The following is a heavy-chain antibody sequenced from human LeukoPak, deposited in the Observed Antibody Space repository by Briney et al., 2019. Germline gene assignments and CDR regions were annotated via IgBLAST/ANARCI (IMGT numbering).Heavy chain of an antibody. CDR3: AKDYSLITMIVESPDY. Sequence: PGGSLRLSRAASGFTFSSYGMHWVRQAPGKGLEWVAVIWYDGSNKYYADSVKGRFTISRDNSKNTLYLQMNSLRAEDTAVYYCAKDYSLITMIVESPDYWGQGTLVTVSS. V-gene: IGHV3-33*06. D-gene: IGHD3-22*01. J-gene: IGHJ4*02. CDR1: GFTFSSYG. CDR2: IWYDGSNK.